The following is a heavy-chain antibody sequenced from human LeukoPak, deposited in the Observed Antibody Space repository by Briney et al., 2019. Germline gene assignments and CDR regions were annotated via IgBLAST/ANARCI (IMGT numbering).Heavy chain of an antibody. V-gene: IGHV3-23*01. J-gene: IGHJ4*02. CDR2: ISGGGGST. Sequence: PGGSLRLSCAVSGLTFSSYAMSWVRQAPGKGLEWVSGISGGGGSTYYADSVKSRFTISRDNSQNTVYLQLSSLRAEDTAVYYCAKGSKIRGVHYFDYWGQGTLVTVSS. D-gene: IGHD3-10*01. CDR3: AKGSKIRGVHYFDY. CDR1: GLTFSSYA.